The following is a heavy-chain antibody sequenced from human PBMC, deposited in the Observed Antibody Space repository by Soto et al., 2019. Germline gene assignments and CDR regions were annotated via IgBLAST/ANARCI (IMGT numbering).Heavy chain of an antibody. J-gene: IGHJ6*02. D-gene: IGHD4-17*01. Sequence: GGSLRLSCAASGFDFSNSWMHWVRQVPGKGLVWVSHINSDGSSTTYADSVKGRFTISRDNARTTVYLQLDSLRVEDTAVYYCARDKSYALAVWGQGATVTVSS. CDR2: INSDGSST. V-gene: IGHV3-74*03. CDR3: ARDKSYALAV. CDR1: GFDFSNSW.